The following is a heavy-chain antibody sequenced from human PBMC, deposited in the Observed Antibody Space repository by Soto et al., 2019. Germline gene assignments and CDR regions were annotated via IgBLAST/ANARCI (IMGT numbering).Heavy chain of an antibody. CDR1: GFTFSDYA. J-gene: IGHJ4*02. D-gene: IGHD5-12*01. V-gene: IGHV3-30*18. CDR2: ISYDGANQ. Sequence: GGSLRLSCAASGFTFSDYAMHWVRQIPGKGLEWVAVISYDGANQFYSESVKGRFSISRDNSMSTVHLQLNSLRADDTAVFYCAKDRSRFLYSGLDFWGRGTLVTVSS. CDR3: AKDRSRFLYSGLDF.